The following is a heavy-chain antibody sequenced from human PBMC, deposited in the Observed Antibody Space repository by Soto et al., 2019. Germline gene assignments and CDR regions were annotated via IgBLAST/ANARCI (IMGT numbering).Heavy chain of an antibody. J-gene: IGHJ4*02. CDR2: IYYTGST. CDR1: GGSVNTAPYH. D-gene: IGHD3-22*01. CDR3: ARDHHSYYDTSGYYPYFDF. Sequence: PSEILSLTCTVSGGSVNTAPYHWSWIRQSPRNGLEWIGNIYYTGSTNYNPSFESRVAISLDTSNNQFSLRLTSLTAADTAVYFCARDHHSYYDTSGYYPYFDFWGQGTLVTVSS. V-gene: IGHV4-61*01.